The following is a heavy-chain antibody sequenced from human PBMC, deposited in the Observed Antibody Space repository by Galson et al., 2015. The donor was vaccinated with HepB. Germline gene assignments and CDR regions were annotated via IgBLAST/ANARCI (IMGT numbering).Heavy chain of an antibody. D-gene: IGHD2-2*01. CDR2: ISYDGSNK. CDR1: GFTFSSYG. Sequence: SLRLSCAASGFTFSSYGMHWVRQAPGKGPEWVAVISYDGSNKYYADSVKGRFTISRDNSKNTLYLQMNSLRAEDTAVYYCAKDGAFSSSTSCLDVWGQGTTVTVSS. V-gene: IGHV3-30*18. CDR3: AKDGAFSSSTSCLDV. J-gene: IGHJ6*02.